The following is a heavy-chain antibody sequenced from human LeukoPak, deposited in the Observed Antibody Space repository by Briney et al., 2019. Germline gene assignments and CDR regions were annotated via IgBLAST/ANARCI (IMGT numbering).Heavy chain of an antibody. D-gene: IGHD6-19*01. CDR2: IPYDGSNK. CDR1: GFTFSSYA. CDR3: ARDIQSPGWPPYYYYGMDV. J-gene: IGHJ6*04. V-gene: IGHV3-30*04. Sequence: GRSLRLSCAASGFTFSSYAMHWVRQAPGKGLEWVAVIPYDGSNKYYADSVKGRFTISRDNSKNTLYLQMNSLRAEDTAVYYCARDIQSPGWPPYYYYGMDVWGKGTTVTVSS.